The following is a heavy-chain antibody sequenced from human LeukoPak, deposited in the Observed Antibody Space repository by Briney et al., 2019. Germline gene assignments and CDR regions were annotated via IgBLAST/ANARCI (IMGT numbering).Heavy chain of an antibody. CDR2: IYYSGST. V-gene: IGHV4-59*01. Sequence: SETLSLTCSVSGGSISSYYWSWVRQPPGKGLEWIGNIYYSGSTNYNPSLKSRVTISVDRAKNQFSLKLSSVTAADTAVYFCARDRGTWIGDYAWFDPWGQGTLVSVSS. D-gene: IGHD4-17*01. J-gene: IGHJ5*02. CDR1: GGSISSYY. CDR3: ARDRGTWIGDYAWFDP.